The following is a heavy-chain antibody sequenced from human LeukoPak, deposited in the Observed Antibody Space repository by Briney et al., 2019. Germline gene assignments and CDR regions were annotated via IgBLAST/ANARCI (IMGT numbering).Heavy chain of an antibody. Sequence: PGRSLRLSCAASGFTFDDYAMHWVRQAPGKGLEWVSGISWNSGSIGYADSVKGRFTISRDNAENSLYLQMNSLRAEDMALYYCAKGKGGSTTSCPDYWGQGTLVTVSS. CDR2: ISWNSGSI. D-gene: IGHD2-2*01. CDR1: GFTFDDYA. J-gene: IGHJ4*02. V-gene: IGHV3-9*03. CDR3: AKGKGGSTTSCPDY.